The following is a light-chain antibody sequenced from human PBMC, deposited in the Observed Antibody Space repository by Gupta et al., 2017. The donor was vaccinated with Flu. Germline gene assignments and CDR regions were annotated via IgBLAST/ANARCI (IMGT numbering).Light chain of an antibody. V-gene: IGLV5-45*03. CDR1: SGINVSTYR. CDR2: YKSDSDK. J-gene: IGLJ3*02. CDR3: MIWHSSAWV. Sequence: QAVLTRPSSLSASPGASASLTCTLRSGINVSTYRIYWYQQKPGSPPQYLLSYKSDSDKEQGSGVPSRFSGSKDASANAGILLISGLQSEDEADYYCMIWHSSAWVFGGGTKLTVL.